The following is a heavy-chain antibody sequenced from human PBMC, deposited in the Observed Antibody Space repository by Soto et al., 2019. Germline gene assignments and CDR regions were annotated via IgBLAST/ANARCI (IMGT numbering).Heavy chain of an antibody. CDR2: INPPDGCT. V-gene: IGHV1-46*01. D-gene: IGHD2-8*02. J-gene: IGHJ4*02. Sequence: ASVKVSCKASGYTLTNYHMYWVRQAPAQGLEWMGIINPPDGCTLYAQNIQDRLTMTRGTSAGTVDMELSSVRSEDSCVYYCAQVVYQSLDYWGQGTPVTVSS. CDR3: AQVVYQSLDY. CDR1: GYTLTNYH.